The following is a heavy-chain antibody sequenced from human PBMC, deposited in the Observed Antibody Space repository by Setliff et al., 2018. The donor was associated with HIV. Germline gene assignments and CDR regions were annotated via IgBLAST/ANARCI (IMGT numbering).Heavy chain of an antibody. D-gene: IGHD3-10*01. CDR1: GGSITGHY. CDR2: IYYSGST. J-gene: IGHJ5*02. V-gene: IGHV4-39*07. Sequence: PSETLSLTCTVSGGSITGHYWGWIRQPPGKGLEWIGSIYYSGSTYYNPSLKSRITISVDTSKNQFSLKLSSVTAADTAVYYCARVGDYGSGGWFDPWGQGTLVTVSS. CDR3: ARVGDYGSGGWFDP.